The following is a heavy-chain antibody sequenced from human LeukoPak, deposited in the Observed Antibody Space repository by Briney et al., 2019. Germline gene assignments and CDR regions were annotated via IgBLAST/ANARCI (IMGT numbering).Heavy chain of an antibody. Sequence: SETLSLTCTVSGDSINGFYWSWIRQPPGRGLEWVAYIYYAGRTTYNPSLKSRVTISVDTSKNQFSLTLTSLTAADTAVYYCARQGRFSYFGMDVWGQGTTVTVSS. CDR2: IYYAGRT. V-gene: IGHV4-59*08. CDR3: ARQGRFSYFGMDV. D-gene: IGHD3-3*01. CDR1: GDSINGFY. J-gene: IGHJ6*02.